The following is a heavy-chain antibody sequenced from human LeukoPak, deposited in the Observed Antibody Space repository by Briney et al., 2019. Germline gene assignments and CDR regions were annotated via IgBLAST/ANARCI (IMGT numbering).Heavy chain of an antibody. CDR2: ISSSGSYI. CDR1: GFTFTRYR. Sequence: PGGSLRLSCAASGFTFTRYRMNWVRQAPGKGLEWVSSISSSGSYIFYAQSVEGRFIISRDNAKNSHYLQMNSLRVDDTAVYFCARGTYRSSSPSIGMPYYLDYWGQGSLVTVSS. J-gene: IGHJ4*02. CDR3: ARGTYRSSSPSIGMPYYLDY. V-gene: IGHV3-21*01. D-gene: IGHD6-6*01.